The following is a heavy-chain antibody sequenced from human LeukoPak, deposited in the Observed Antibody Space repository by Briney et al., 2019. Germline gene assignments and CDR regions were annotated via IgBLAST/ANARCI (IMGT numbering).Heavy chain of an antibody. CDR2: LSGNGDKT. Sequence: GGSLRLSCAASGFAFSTYAMSWVRQAPGKGLEWVSALSGNGDKTFYAGSVRGRFTISRDNFKNRLFLQMYGLRAEDTAVYYCAKDLNYGFDYWGQGTLVTVSS. J-gene: IGHJ4*02. CDR3: AKDLNYGFDY. V-gene: IGHV3-23*01. D-gene: IGHD3-10*01. CDR1: GFAFSTYA.